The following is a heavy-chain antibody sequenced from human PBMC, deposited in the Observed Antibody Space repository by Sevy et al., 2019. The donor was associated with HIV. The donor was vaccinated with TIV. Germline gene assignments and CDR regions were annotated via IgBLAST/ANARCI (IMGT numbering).Heavy chain of an antibody. CDR3: ARASPYDILTGYYGGWFDP. V-gene: IGHV4-30-2*01. CDR1: GGSISSGGYS. D-gene: IGHD3-9*01. Sequence: SETLSLTCAVSGGSISSGGYSWSWIRQPPGKGLEWIVYIYHSGSTYYNPSLKSRVTISVDRSKNQFSLKLSSVTAADTAVYYCARASPYDILTGYYGGWFDPWGQGTLVTVSS. CDR2: IYHSGST. J-gene: IGHJ5*02.